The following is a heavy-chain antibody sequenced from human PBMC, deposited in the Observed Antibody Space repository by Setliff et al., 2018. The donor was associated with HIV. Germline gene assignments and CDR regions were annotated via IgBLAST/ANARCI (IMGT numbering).Heavy chain of an antibody. Sequence: SGPTLVNPTQTLTLTCTFSGFSLSPRGMSVSWIRQPPGKALEWLARIDWDDAKYYSTSLKTRLTISKDTSKNQVVLTMTNMDPVDTAKYYCARGSESLTYFDNLGPGTLVTVSS. D-gene: IGHD3-10*01. CDR2: IDWDDAK. CDR1: GFSLSPRGMS. J-gene: IGHJ4*02. V-gene: IGHV2-70*11. CDR3: ARGSESLTYFDN.